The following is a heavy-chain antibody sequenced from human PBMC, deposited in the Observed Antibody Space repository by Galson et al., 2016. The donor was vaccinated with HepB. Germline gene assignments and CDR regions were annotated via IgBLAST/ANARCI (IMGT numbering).Heavy chain of an antibody. D-gene: IGHD6-19*01. V-gene: IGHV3-7*01. CDR3: ARDQEGGGGWYGGFYFDY. CDR1: GFILNIHW. J-gene: IGHJ4*02. CDR2: INQHGSEE. Sequence: SLRLSCAASGFILNIHWMSWVRQAPGKGLEWVASINQHGSEEYYVDSVKGRFTISRDNDKNSVYLQMNRLRAEDTAVYYCARDQEGGGGWYGGFYFDYWGQGSLITVSS.